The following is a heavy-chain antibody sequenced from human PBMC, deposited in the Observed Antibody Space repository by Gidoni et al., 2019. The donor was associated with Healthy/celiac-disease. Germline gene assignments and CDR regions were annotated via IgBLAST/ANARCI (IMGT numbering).Heavy chain of an antibody. V-gene: IGHV3-23*01. Sequence: EVQLLECGGGLVQSGGSLRTACAAPAIPFSSYAMSWVRQAPGKGLEWVSAISGSGGSTYYADYVKGRFTISRDNSKNTLYLQMNSLRAEDTAVYYCAKDVSSGWPKNWFDPWGQGTLVTVSS. CDR1: AIPFSSYA. J-gene: IGHJ5*02. D-gene: IGHD6-19*01. CDR2: ISGSGGST. CDR3: AKDVSSGWPKNWFDP.